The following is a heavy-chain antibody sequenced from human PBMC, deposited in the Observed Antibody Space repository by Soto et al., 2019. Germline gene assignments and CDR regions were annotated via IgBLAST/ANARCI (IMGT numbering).Heavy chain of an antibody. CDR1: GYTFTGYY. V-gene: IGHV1-2*02. CDR3: ARAYSSSSWFDP. CDR2: INPNSGGT. J-gene: IGHJ5*02. D-gene: IGHD6-6*01. Sequence: ASVKVSCKASGYTFTGYYMHWVRQAPGQGLEWMGWINPNSGGTNYAQKFQGRVTMTRDTSISTAYMELSRLRSDDTAVYYCARAYSSSSWFDPWGQGTLVTVSS.